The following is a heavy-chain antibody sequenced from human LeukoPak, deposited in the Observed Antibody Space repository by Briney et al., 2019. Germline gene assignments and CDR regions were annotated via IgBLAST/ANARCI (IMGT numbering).Heavy chain of an antibody. D-gene: IGHD3-3*01. CDR3: ARFGVFGVAPFDI. V-gene: IGHV1-2*02. J-gene: IGHJ3*02. CDR1: GYTFTGYY. Sequence: GASVKVSCKASGYTFTGYYMHWVRQAPGQGLEWMGWINPNSGGTNYAQKFQGRVTMTRDTSISTAYMELSRLRSDDTAVYYCARFGVFGVAPFDIWGQGTMVTVSS. CDR2: INPNSGGT.